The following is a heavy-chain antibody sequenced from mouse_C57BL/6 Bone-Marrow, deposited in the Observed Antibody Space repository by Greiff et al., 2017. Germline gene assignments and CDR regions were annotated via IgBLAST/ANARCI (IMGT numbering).Heavy chain of an antibody. CDR2: FHPYNDDT. V-gene: IGHV1-47*01. J-gene: IGHJ2*01. CDR3: ARGGGYGGYYFDY. CDR1: GYTFTTYP. D-gene: IGHD2-2*01. Sequence: VQLQESGAELVKPGASVKMSCKASGYTFTTYPIEWMKQNHGKSLEWIGNFHPYNDDTKYNEKFKGKATLTVKKSSSTAYLELSRLTSDDSAVYDSARGGGYGGYYFDYWGQGTTLTVSS.